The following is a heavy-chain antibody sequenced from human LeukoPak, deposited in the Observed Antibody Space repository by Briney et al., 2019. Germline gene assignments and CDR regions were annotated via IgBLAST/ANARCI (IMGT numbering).Heavy chain of an antibody. CDR3: ARDYDSSGSDY. CDR2: INAGNGNT. CDR1: GYTFTSYA. D-gene: IGHD3-22*01. V-gene: IGHV1-3*01. Sequence: ASVKVSCKASGYTFTSYAMHWVRQAPGQRLEWMGWINAGNGNTKYPQKFQGRVTITRDTSASTAYMELGGLRSEDTAVYYCARDYDSSGSDYWGQGTLVTVSS. J-gene: IGHJ4*02.